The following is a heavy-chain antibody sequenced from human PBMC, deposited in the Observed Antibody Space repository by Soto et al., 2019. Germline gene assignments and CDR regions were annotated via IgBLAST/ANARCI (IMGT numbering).Heavy chain of an antibody. Sequence: PGWSLRLSCAASGFTFSYSAMSWVRQAPGRGLEWVSTISGSGGTPYYADSVKGRFTISGDNSKNSLYLILNSLRADDTAIYYCAVAMAAAGPLDSWGQG. CDR2: ISGSGGTP. CDR3: AVAMAAAGPLDS. D-gene: IGHD6-13*01. CDR1: GFTFSYSA. J-gene: IGHJ4*02. V-gene: IGHV3-23*01.